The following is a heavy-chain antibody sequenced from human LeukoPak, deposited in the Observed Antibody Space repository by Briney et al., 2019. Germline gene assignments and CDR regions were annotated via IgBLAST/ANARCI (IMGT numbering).Heavy chain of an antibody. CDR1: GFTFDDYA. CDR3: TRSTGWYNYFDY. V-gene: IGHV3-9*03. CDR2: ISWNSGSI. D-gene: IGHD6-19*01. Sequence: GGSLRLSCAASGFTFDDYAMHWVRQAPGKGLEWVSGISWNSGSIDYADSVKGRFTISRDNAKNSLYLQMNSLRAEDMALYFCTRSTGWYNYFDYWGQGTLVTVSS. J-gene: IGHJ4*02.